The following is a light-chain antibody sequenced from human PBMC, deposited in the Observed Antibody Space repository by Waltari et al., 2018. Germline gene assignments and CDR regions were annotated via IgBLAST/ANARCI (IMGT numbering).Light chain of an antibody. CDR3: QQYGDSLCT. V-gene: IGKV3-20*01. CDR2: ATS. J-gene: IGKJ3*01. CDR1: QSVISTY. Sequence: IVLTQSPGTLSLSPGERATLSCRASQSVISTYLAWYQQKPGQAPRLLIYATSIRATGIPDRFSGSGSGTDFTLTISRLEPEDFAVYYCQQYGDSLCTFGPGTKVDIK.